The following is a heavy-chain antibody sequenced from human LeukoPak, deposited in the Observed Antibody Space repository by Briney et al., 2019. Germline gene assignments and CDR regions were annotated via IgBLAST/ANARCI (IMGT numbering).Heavy chain of an antibody. CDR1: GGSISSYY. Sequence: SETLSLPCTVSGGSISSYYWSWIRQPPGKGLEWIGYIYYSGSTNYNPSLKSRVTISVDTSKNQFSLKLSSVTAADTAVYYCARGLVYYYYMDVWGKGTTVTISS. J-gene: IGHJ6*03. CDR3: ARGLVYYYYMDV. V-gene: IGHV4-59*01. CDR2: IYYSGST.